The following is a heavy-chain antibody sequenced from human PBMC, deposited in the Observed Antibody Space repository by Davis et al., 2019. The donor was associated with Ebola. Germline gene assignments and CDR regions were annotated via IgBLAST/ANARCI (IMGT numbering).Heavy chain of an antibody. CDR2: IIPILGMA. Sequence: SVKVSCKASGYTFTSYTISWVRQAPGQGLEWMGRIIPILGMANYAQKFQGRVTITADKSTSTAYMELSSLRSEDTAVYYCAREREIYCSGGSCYGSYGMDVWGQGTTVTVSS. D-gene: IGHD2-15*01. CDR3: AREREIYCSGGSCYGSYGMDV. V-gene: IGHV1-69*04. CDR1: GYTFTSYT. J-gene: IGHJ6*02.